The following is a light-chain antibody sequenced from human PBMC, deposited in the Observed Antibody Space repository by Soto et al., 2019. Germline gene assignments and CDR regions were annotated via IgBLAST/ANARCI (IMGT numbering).Light chain of an antibody. CDR3: SPYTSSSPYV. J-gene: IGLJ1*01. CDR1: SSDVGSYNR. Sequence: QSVLTQPPSVSGSPGQSVTISCTGTSSDVGSYNRVSWYQQPPGTAPKLMIYEVSNRPSGVPDRFSGSKSGNTASLTISGLQAEDEADYYCSPYTSSSPYVFGTGTKVTVL. CDR2: EVS. V-gene: IGLV2-18*02.